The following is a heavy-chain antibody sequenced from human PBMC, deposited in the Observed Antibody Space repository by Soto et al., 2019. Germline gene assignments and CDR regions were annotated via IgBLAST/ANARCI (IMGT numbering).Heavy chain of an antibody. CDR1: GYTFTSYA. V-gene: IGHV1-3*01. D-gene: IGHD2-2*01. CDR3: AGDDPLYCSRTSCYHY. J-gene: IGHJ4*02. CDR2: INAGNGNT. Sequence: ASVKVSCKASGYTFTSYAMHWVRQAPGQRLEWMGWINAGNGNTKYSQKFQGRVTITRDTSASTAYMELSSLRSEDTAVYYCAGDDPLYCSRTSCYHYWGQGTLVTVSS.